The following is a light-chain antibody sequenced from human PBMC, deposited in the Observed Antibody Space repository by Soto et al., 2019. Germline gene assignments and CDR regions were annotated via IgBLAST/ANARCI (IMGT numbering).Light chain of an antibody. CDR2: GAS. J-gene: IGKJ1*01. CDR3: QQYGGSPRT. V-gene: IGKV3-20*01. CDR1: QNVSSSY. Sequence: EIVLTQSPGTLSLSPGERATLSCRASQNVSSSYLAWYQQKPGQAPRLLIYGASSRATGIPDRFSGSGSGTDFTLTISRLEPEDFAVYYCQQYGGSPRTFGQGTKVDIK.